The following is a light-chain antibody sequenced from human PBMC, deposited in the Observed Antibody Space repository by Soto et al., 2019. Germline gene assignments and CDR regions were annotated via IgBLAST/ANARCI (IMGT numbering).Light chain of an antibody. CDR1: QSVRSYY. V-gene: IGKV3-20*01. CDR2: GAS. CDR3: PQFGRSPPIFT. J-gene: IGKJ2*01. Sequence: EIGLTQSPGTLSLSPGERATLSCRASQSVRSYYLALYHQKPGPAPRLLLYGASSMATGIPDRFSDSGSGTGFTLTINRLAAKEFAVYYCPQFGRSPPIFTFGKGTQLQIK.